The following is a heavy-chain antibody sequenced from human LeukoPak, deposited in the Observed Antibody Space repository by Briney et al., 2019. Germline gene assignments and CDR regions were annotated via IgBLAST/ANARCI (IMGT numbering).Heavy chain of an antibody. CDR1: GYTFTSYG. V-gene: IGHV1-18*01. D-gene: IGHD3-22*01. CDR3: ARERGYDSSGYYRYYFDY. Sequence: ASVKVSCKASGYTFTSYGISWVRQAPGQGLEWMGWISAYNGNTNYAQKLQGRVTMTTDTSTSTAYMELRSLGSDDTAVYYCARERGYDSSGYYRYYFDYWGQGTLVTVSS. J-gene: IGHJ4*02. CDR2: ISAYNGNT.